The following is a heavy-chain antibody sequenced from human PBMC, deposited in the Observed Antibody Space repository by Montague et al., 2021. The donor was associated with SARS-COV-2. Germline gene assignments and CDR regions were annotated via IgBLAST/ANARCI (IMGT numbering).Heavy chain of an antibody. CDR1: GGSYSPYA. Sequence: SETLSLTCAVHGGSYSPYALNWIRQPQGKGLESTGEIHLGRSTNSNPFLKSRVTISADTSKNQCSLKLTSVAAADTAVYYCARLGDGVVPSPILGVGPYYSSTRMDSWGNGTMVTVSS. V-gene: IGHV4-34*01. D-gene: IGHD3-10*01. CDR2: IHLGRST. J-gene: IGHJ6*01. CDR3: ARLGDGVVPSPILGVGPYYSSTRMDS.